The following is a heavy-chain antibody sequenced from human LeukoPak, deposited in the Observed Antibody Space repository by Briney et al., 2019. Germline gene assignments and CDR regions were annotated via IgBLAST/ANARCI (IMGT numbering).Heavy chain of an antibody. CDR1: GGTFSSYA. CDR2: IIPIFGTA. Sequence: SVKVSCKASGGTFSSYAISWVQQAPGQGLEWMGGIIPIFGTANYAQKFQGRVTITADESTSTAYMELSSLRSEDTAVYYCARDSNVDTAMVPDYWGQGTLVTVSS. J-gene: IGHJ4*02. CDR3: ARDSNVDTAMVPDY. V-gene: IGHV1-69*13. D-gene: IGHD5-18*01.